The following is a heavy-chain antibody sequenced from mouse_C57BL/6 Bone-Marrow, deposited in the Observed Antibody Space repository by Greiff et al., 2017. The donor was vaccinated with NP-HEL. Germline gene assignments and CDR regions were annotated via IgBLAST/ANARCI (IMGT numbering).Heavy chain of an antibody. CDR3: ARGIVTFDY. CDR1: GFTFSSYG. J-gene: IGHJ2*01. D-gene: IGHD2-5*01. CDR2: ISSGGSYT. Sequence: EVMLVESGGDLVKPGGSLKLSCAASGFTFSSYGMSWVRQTPDKRLEWVATISSGGSYTYYPDSVKGRFTISRDNAKNTLYLQMSSLKSEDTAMYYCARGIVTFDYWGQGTTLTVSS. V-gene: IGHV5-6*01.